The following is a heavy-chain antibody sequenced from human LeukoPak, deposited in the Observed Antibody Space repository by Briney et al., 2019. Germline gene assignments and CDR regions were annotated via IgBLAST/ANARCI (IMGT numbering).Heavy chain of an antibody. CDR2: IYYSGTT. J-gene: IGHJ4*02. V-gene: IGHV4-59*11. D-gene: IGHD3-10*01. CDR1: GGSISPLY. CDR3: ARGGVAAKYYFDY. Sequence: SETLSLTCTVSGGSISPLYWGRIRQPPGKGLEFIGYIYYSGTTNYNPSLRSRVTLSVDTSKNQFSLKLSSVTAADTAVYYCARGGVAAKYYFDYWGPGTLVTVSS.